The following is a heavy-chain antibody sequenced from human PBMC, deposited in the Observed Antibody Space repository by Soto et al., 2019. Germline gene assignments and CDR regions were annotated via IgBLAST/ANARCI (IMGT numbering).Heavy chain of an antibody. V-gene: IGHV1-69*06. CDR3: ARDLGTYYYDSSGYSRYGMDV. Sequence: ASVKVSCKASGGTFSSYAISWVRQAPGQGLEWMGGIIPIFGTANYAQKFQGRVTITADKSTSTAYMELSSLRSEDTAVYYCARDLGTYYYDSSGYSRYGMDVWGQGTTVTVS. D-gene: IGHD3-22*01. CDR2: IIPIFGTA. CDR1: GGTFSSYA. J-gene: IGHJ6*02.